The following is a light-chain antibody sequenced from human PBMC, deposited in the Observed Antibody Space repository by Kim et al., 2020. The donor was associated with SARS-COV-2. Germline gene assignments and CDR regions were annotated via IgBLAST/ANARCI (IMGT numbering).Light chain of an antibody. CDR3: QQYIEFPYT. CDR1: QSVSSS. J-gene: IGKJ2*01. Sequence: EIVMTQSPATLSVSPGERATLSCRASQSVSSSLIWYRQKPGQAPRLLIYGTSMRATGIPARFSASGSATEFTLTISGLQSEDVALYYCQQYIEFPYTFGQGTKLEI. CDR2: GTS. V-gene: IGKV3-15*01.